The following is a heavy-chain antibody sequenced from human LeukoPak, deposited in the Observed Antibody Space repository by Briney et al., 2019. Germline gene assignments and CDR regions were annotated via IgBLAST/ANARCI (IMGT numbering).Heavy chain of an antibody. V-gene: IGHV3-7*04. J-gene: IGHJ4*02. CDR1: GLIFSDFW. D-gene: IGHD5-24*01. CDR3: TRVGYIDEGIDY. Sequence: PGGSLRLSCAASGLIFSDFWMTWVRQAPGKGLEWVANIKQDGSKKSYVDSVKGRFTISRDNAKNSLYLQMNSLRAEDTAIYYCTRVGYIDEGIDYWGQGTLVTVSS. CDR2: IKQDGSKK.